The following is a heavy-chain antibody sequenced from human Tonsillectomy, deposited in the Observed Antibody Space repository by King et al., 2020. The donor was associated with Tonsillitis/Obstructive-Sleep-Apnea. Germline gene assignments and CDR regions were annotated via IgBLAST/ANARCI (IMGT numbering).Heavy chain of an antibody. Sequence: VQLVESGGGLVKPGGSLRLSCAASGFTFSNAWMSWVRQAPGKGLEWGGRLKSKIVGGTTDYAAPVKGRFTISRDESKNTLYLQMNSLKTEDTAVYYCNTDLRGWGQGTLVTVSS. V-gene: IGHV3-15*01. D-gene: IGHD3-10*01. CDR1: GFTFSNAW. CDR3: NTDLRG. CDR2: LKSKIVGGTT. J-gene: IGHJ4*02.